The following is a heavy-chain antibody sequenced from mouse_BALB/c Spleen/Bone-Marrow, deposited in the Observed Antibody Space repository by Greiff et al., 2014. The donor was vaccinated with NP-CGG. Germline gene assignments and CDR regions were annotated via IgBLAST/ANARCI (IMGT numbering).Heavy chain of an antibody. Sequence: EVMLVESGGGLVKPGGSLKLSCAASGFTFSGYAMSWVRQTPEKRLEWVATISSGGSYTYYPDSVKGRFTISRDNAQNTLYLQMSSLRSEDTAMYYCASLTGRDYWGQGTTLTVSA. CDR1: GFTFSGYA. V-gene: IGHV5-9-1*01. CDR3: ASLTGRDY. J-gene: IGHJ2*01. D-gene: IGHD4-1*01. CDR2: ISSGGSYT.